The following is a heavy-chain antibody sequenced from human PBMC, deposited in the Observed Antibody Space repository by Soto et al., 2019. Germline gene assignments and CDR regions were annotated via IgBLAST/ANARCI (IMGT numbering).Heavy chain of an antibody. CDR3: VHRRIIMTFGY. V-gene: IGHV2-5*01. CDR1: GFSLSTTGVG. J-gene: IGHJ4*02. CDR2: VYWNDDK. D-gene: IGHD3-10*01. Sequence: SGPTLVNPTQTLTLTCTFSGFSLSTTGVGVGWIRQSPGKALEWLALVYWNDDKRYSPSLKSRLTITKDTSKNQVVLTLTDMDPVDTATYYCVHRRIIMTFGYWGQGALVTDSS.